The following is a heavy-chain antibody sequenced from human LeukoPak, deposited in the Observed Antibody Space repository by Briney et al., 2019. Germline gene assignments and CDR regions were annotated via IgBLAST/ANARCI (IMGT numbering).Heavy chain of an antibody. CDR3: AVGYRPDYDFWSGYRRQYNWFDP. V-gene: IGHV4-59*01. Sequence: SEALSLTCTVSGDSISNYYWGWIRQSPGKGLEWIGYDYYSGSINYNPSLKSRVTISVDTSKNQFSLKMSSVTAEDTAVYYCAVGYRPDYDFWSGYRRQYNWFDPWGQGTLVTVSS. CDR2: DYYSGSI. CDR1: GDSISNYY. D-gene: IGHD3-3*01. J-gene: IGHJ5*02.